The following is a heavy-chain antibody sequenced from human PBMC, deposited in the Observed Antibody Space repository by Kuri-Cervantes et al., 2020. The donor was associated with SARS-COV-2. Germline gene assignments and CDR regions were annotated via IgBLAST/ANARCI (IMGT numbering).Heavy chain of an antibody. V-gene: IGHV3-30*03. CDR2: ISYDGNNK. CDR1: GFTFSSYW. D-gene: IGHD2-15*01. J-gene: IGHJ1*01. Sequence: GGSLRLSCAASGFTFSSYWMHWVRQAPGKGLEWVAAISYDGNNKYFADSVRGRFTISRDNSKNTLYLQMNSLRAEDTAVYYCAVVAATGYFQHWGQGTLVTVSS. CDR3: AVVAATGYFQH.